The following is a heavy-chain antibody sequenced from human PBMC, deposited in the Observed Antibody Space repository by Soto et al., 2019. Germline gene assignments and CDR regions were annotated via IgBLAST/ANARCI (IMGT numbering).Heavy chain of an antibody. CDR3: ARHGAPRPNYYFDY. V-gene: IGHV4-39*01. J-gene: IGHJ4*02. CDR2: IYYSGST. CDR1: GGSISSSSYY. D-gene: IGHD1-26*01. Sequence: SETLSLTCTVSGGSISSSSYYWGWIRQPPGKGLEWIGSIYYSGSTYYNPSLKSRVTISVDTSKNQFSLKLSSVTAADTAVYYCARHGAPRPNYYFDYWGQGTLVTVSS.